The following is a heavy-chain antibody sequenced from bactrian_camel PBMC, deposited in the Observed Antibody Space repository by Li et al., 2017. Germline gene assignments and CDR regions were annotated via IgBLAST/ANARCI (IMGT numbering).Heavy chain of an antibody. CDR3: AAAHRPPWGGSWSSLSTYEYVY. CDR1: GATFLADC. Sequence: VQLVESGGGSVEAGGALRLSCVASGATFLADCMGWFRQHPGQERERVATIDSESGTTNYADTVKGRFTLSKDNAKNTLYLQMHSLQSDASGKYYCAAAHRPPWGGSWSSLSTYEYVYWGQGTQVTVS. CDR2: IDSESGTT. V-gene: IGHV3S1*01. D-gene: IGHD6*01. J-gene: IGHJ4*01.